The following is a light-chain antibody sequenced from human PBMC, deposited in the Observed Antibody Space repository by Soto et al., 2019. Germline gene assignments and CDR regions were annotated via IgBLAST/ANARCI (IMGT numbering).Light chain of an antibody. CDR2: EDD. CDR3: QSFDSNNPWV. CDR1: SGNIASAY. Sequence: NFMLTQPHSVSQSPGKTVTISCTRSSGNIASAYVQWYQQRPGSAPTTVIYEDDQRPSGVPDRFSGSIDSSSNSASFTISGLKTEDEADYYCQSFDSNNPWVFGGGTKLTVL. V-gene: IGLV6-57*04. J-gene: IGLJ3*02.